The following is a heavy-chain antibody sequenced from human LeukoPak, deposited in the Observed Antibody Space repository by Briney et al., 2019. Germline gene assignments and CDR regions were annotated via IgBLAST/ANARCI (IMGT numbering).Heavy chain of an antibody. V-gene: IGHV4-59*02. J-gene: IGHJ2*01. CDR1: GASVSSHY. CDR3: VRRQWELQYFDL. Sequence: SETLSLTCAVSGASVSSHYWSWIRQSPGKGLEWIGHIYHSGTTKYNPSLKSRVTISVDTPKSQFSLKLKSVTAADTAVYYCVRRQWELQYFDLWGRGTLVAVSS. CDR2: IYHSGTT. D-gene: IGHD1-26*01.